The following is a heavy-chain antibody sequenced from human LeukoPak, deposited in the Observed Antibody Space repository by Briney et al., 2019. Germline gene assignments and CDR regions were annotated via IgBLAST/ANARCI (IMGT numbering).Heavy chain of an antibody. CDR1: GGSVSSSRYY. V-gene: IGHV4-61*01. D-gene: IGHD5-18*01. CDR3: ARDSHGYSYGSFDY. Sequence: SETLSLTCTVSGGSVSSSRYYWSWIRQPPGKGLEWIGYIYYSGSTNYNPSLKSRVTISVDTSKNQFSLKASSVTAADTAVYYCARDSHGYSYGSFDYWGQGTLVTVSS. CDR2: IYYSGST. J-gene: IGHJ4*02.